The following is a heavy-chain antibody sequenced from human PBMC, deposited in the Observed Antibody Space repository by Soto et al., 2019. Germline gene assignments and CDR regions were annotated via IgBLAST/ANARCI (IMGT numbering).Heavy chain of an antibody. V-gene: IGHV4-59*01. J-gene: IGHJ4*02. CDR2: FYYSGST. CDR3: ARGALTTYFDY. CDR1: GGSISSYY. Sequence: QVQLQESGPGLVKPSETLSLTCAVSGGSISSYYWSWIRQPPGKGLEWIGYFYYSGSTNYNPSLKSRVTISVETSKKQFSLKLSSVAAADTAVYYCARGALTTYFDYWGQGTLVTVSS.